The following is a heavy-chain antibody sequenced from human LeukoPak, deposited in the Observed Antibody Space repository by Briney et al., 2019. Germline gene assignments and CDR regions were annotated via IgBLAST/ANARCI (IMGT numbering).Heavy chain of an antibody. J-gene: IGHJ3*02. D-gene: IGHD3-22*01. CDR3: ARVMIVVAYDAFDI. CDR2: IKQDGSEK. Sequence: GGSLRLSCAASRFTFSSYSMSWVRQAPGKGLEWVANIKQDGSEKYYVDSVKGRFTISRDNAKNSLYLQMNSLRAEDTAVYYCARVMIVVAYDAFDIWGQGTMVTVSS. V-gene: IGHV3-7*01. CDR1: RFTFSSYS.